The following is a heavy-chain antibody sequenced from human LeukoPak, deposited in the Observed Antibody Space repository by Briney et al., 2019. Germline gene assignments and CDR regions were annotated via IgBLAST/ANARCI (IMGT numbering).Heavy chain of an antibody. CDR1: GGTFSSYA. D-gene: IGHD6-19*01. Sequence: GASVKVSCTASGGTFSSYAISWVRQAPGQGLEWMGGIIPIFGTANYAQKFQGRVTITADESTSTAYMELSSLRSEDTAVYYCARSEQWLVGYFDYWGQGTLVTVSS. CDR3: ARSEQWLVGYFDY. J-gene: IGHJ4*02. V-gene: IGHV1-69*13. CDR2: IIPIFGTA.